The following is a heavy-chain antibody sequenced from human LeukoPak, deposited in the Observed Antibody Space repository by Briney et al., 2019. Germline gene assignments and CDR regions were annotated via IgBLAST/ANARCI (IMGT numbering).Heavy chain of an antibody. CDR3: ARFPYYYDSSGQYYYYGMDV. V-gene: IGHV4-59*01. J-gene: IGHJ6*02. Sequence: SETLSLTCTVSGGSISSYYWGWIRQPPGKGLEWIGYIYYSGSTNYNPSLKSRVTISVDTSKNQFSLKLSSVTAADTAVYYCARFPYYYDSSGQYYYYGMDVWGQGTTVTVSS. D-gene: IGHD3-22*01. CDR1: GGSISSYY. CDR2: IYYSGST.